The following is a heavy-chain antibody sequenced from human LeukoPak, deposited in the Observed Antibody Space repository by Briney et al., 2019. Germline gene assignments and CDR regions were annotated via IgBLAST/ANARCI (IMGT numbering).Heavy chain of an antibody. V-gene: IGHV3-23*01. J-gene: IGHJ3*02. CDR1: GFTFSSYA. CDR3: ARGKVVADAFDI. D-gene: IGHD2-15*01. Sequence: PGGSLRLSCAASGFTFSSYAMSWVRQAPGKGLEWVSAISGSGGSTYYADSVKGRFTISRDNSKNTLYLQMNSLRAEDTAVYYCARGKVVADAFDIWGQGTMVTVSS. CDR2: ISGSGGST.